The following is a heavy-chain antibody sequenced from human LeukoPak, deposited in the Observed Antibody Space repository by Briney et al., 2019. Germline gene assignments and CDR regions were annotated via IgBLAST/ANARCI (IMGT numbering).Heavy chain of an antibody. CDR1: GGSISSYY. J-gene: IGHJ5*02. CDR2: IYYSGST. D-gene: IGHD1-26*01. CDR3: ARGVGNWFDP. Sequence: SETLSLTCTVSGGSISSYYWSWIRQPPGKGLEWIGYIYYSGSTNYNPSLKSRVTISVDTSKNQFSLKLSSVTAADTAVYYCARGVGNWFDPWGQGTLVTVSS. V-gene: IGHV4-59*01.